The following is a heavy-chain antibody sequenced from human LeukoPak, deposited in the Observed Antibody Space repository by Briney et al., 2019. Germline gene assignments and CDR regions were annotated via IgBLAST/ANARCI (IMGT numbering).Heavy chain of an antibody. CDR1: GGSISSYY. J-gene: IGHJ4*02. D-gene: IGHD1-26*01. Sequence: PSETLSLTCTVSGGSISSYYWSWIRQPAGKGLEWIGRIYASGSTNYNPSLKSRVTMSVDTSKNQFSLKLNSVTAADPAVYYCARGRSGSHLGDYWGQGTLVTVSS. CDR2: IYASGST. CDR3: ARGRSGSHLGDY. V-gene: IGHV4-4*07.